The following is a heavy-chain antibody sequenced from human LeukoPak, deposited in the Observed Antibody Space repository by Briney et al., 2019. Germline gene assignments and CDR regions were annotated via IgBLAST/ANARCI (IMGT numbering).Heavy chain of an antibody. CDR1: GFTVSSNY. CDR3: ARTRGVVGDFFDY. V-gene: IGHV3-53*01. J-gene: IGHJ4*02. CDR2: IYSGGST. Sequence: GGSLRLSCAASGFTVSSNYMSWVRQAPGKGLEWVSVIYSGGSTYYADSVKGRFTISRDNSKNTLYLQMNSLRAEDTAVYYCARTRGVVGDFFDYWGQGTLVTVSS. D-gene: IGHD2-2*01.